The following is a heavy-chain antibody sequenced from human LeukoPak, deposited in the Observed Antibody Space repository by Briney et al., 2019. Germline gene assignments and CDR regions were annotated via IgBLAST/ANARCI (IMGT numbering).Heavy chain of an antibody. Sequence: GGSLRLSCAASGFTFSSYAMSWVRQAPGKGLEWVSAISGSGGSTYYADSVKGRFTISRDNSKNTLYLQMSSLRAEDTAVYHCAKQYSSSWHYFDYWGQGTLVTVSS. V-gene: IGHV3-23*01. CDR3: AKQYSSSWHYFDY. CDR2: ISGSGGST. J-gene: IGHJ4*02. CDR1: GFTFSSYA. D-gene: IGHD6-13*01.